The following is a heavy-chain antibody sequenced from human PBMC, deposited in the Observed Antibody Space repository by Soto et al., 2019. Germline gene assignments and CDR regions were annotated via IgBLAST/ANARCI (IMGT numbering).Heavy chain of an antibody. V-gene: IGHV4-59*08. Sequence: QVQLQESGPGVVKTSETLSLTCTVSGGSISSYYWSWIQQPPGKGVEWIGYIYYSGSTNYNPSLKSRVTISVDTSNNQFSLTLTSVTAADMAVYYCARHSVTYYDFNYWGQGTLVTVSS. CDR3: ARHSVTYYDFNY. J-gene: IGHJ4*02. CDR2: IYYSGST. CDR1: GGSISSYY. D-gene: IGHD1-26*01.